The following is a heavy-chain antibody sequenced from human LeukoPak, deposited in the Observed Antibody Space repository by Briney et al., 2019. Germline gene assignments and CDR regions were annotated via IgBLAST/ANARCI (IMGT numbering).Heavy chain of an antibody. CDR2: IRYDGSNK. D-gene: IGHD3/OR15-3a*01. V-gene: IGHV3-30*02. CDR3: AKDKAQSGLDYFDY. J-gene: IGHJ4*02. Sequence: AGGSLRLSCAASGFTFSSYGMHWVRQAPGKGLEWVAFIRYDGSNKYYADSVKGRFTISRDNSKNTLYLQMNSLRAEDTAVYYCAKDKAQSGLDYFDYWGQGTLVTVSS. CDR1: GFTFSSYG.